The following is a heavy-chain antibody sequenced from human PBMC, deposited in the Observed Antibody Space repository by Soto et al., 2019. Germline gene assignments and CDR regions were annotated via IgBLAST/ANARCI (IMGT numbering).Heavy chain of an antibody. D-gene: IGHD4-17*01. J-gene: IGHJ3*02. Sequence: SVKVSCKASGGTFSSYAISWVRQAPGQGLEWMGGIIPIFGTANYAQKFQGRVTITADESTSTAYMELSSLRSEDTAVYYCARDLGRMTTVTTFEFDIWGQGTMVTVSS. CDR2: IIPIFGTA. CDR3: ARDLGRMTTVTTFEFDI. CDR1: GGTFSSYA. V-gene: IGHV1-69*13.